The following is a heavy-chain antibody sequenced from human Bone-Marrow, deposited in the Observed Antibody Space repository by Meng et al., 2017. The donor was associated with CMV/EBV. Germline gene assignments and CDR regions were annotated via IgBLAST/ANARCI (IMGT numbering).Heavy chain of an antibody. CDR1: GFTFSTYA. D-gene: IGHD1-1*01. Sequence: GGSLRLSCAASGFTFSTYAMNWVRQAPGKGLEWLSFISNSGSIIYYADSVKGRFTVSRDNAKNSLYLQMNSLSAEDTAVYYCAIVFRTGLDSWGQGALVTVSS. CDR2: ISNSGSII. J-gene: IGHJ4*02. V-gene: IGHV3-48*03. CDR3: AIVFRTGLDS.